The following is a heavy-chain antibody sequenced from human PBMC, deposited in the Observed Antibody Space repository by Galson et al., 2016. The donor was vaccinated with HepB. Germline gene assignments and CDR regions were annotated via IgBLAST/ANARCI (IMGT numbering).Heavy chain of an antibody. V-gene: IGHV4-31*03. CDR1: GGSINSGGYY. CDR3: ARAQYGGNFDS. CDR2: IYHSGTT. D-gene: IGHD4-23*01. Sequence: TLSLTCTVSGGSINSGGYYWSWIRQHPAKGLEWIGYIYHSGTTQYNPSLKSRVTISVDTSKNQFSLKLSSVTAADTAVYYCARAQYGGNFDSWGPGTLVTVSS. J-gene: IGHJ4*02.